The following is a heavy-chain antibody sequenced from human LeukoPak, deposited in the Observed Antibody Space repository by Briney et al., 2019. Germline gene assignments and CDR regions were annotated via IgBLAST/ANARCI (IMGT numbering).Heavy chain of an antibody. CDR1: GGSISSYY. CDR3: ARGEMYYYGSGSYSIDY. D-gene: IGHD3-10*01. J-gene: IGHJ4*02. Sequence: PSETLSLTCTVSGGSISSYYWSWLRQPPGKGLEWIGYIYYSGSTNYNPSLKSRVTISVDTSKNQFSLKLSSVTAADTAVYYCARGEMYYYGSGSYSIDYWGQGTLVTVSS. CDR2: IYYSGST. V-gene: IGHV4-59*01.